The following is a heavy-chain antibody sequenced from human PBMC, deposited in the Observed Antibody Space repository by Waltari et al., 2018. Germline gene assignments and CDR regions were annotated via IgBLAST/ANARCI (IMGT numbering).Heavy chain of an antibody. V-gene: IGHV4-39*01. J-gene: IGHJ4*02. Sequence: QVQLQESGPGLVKPSETLSLTCTVSGGSISSSSYYWGWIRQPPGKGLEWIGSIYYSGSTYYNPSLKSRVTISVDTSKNQFSLKLSSVTAADTAVYYCASPNAPYYFDYWGQGTLVTVSS. CDR3: ASPNAPYYFDY. CDR1: GGSISSSSYY. CDR2: IYYSGST.